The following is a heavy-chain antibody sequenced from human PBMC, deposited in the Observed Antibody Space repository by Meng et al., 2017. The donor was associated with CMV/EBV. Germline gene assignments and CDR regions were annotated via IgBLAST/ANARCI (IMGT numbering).Heavy chain of an antibody. CDR1: GGSFSGYY. CDR2: IYYSGST. D-gene: IGHD3-3*01. Sequence: GSLRLSCAVYGGSFSGYYWSWIRQPPGKGLEWIGYIYYSGSTNYNPSLKSRVTISVDTSKNQFSLKLSSVTAADTAVYYCARESGARFLEWLHFDYWGQGTLVTVSS. V-gene: IGHV4-59*01. J-gene: IGHJ4*02. CDR3: ARESGARFLEWLHFDY.